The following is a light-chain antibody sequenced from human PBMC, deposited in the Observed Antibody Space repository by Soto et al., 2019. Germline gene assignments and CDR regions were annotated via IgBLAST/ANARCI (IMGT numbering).Light chain of an antibody. Sequence: QSALTQPASVSGSPGQSITISCAGTSSDVGGYNYVSWYQHHPGKAPNLMIYDVSNRPSGVSNRFSGSKSGSTASLTISGLQAEDEADYYCSSYTSTSTLVVFGGGTQLTVL. CDR3: SSYTSTSTLVV. V-gene: IGLV2-14*03. CDR1: SSDVGGYNY. CDR2: DVS. J-gene: IGLJ2*01.